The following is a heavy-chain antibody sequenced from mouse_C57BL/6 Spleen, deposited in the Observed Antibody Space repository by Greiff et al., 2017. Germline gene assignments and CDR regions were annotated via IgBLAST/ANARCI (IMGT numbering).Heavy chain of an antibody. CDR1: GYSITSGYY. CDR3: ARGYGTYWYFDV. Sequence: EVQVVESGPGLVKPSQSLSLTCSVTGYSITSGYYWNWIRQFPGNKLEWMGYISYDGSNNYNPSLKNRISITRETSKNQFFLKLNSVTTEDTATYYCARGYGTYWYFDVWGTGTTVTVSS. CDR2: ISYDGSN. D-gene: IGHD2-1*01. J-gene: IGHJ1*03. V-gene: IGHV3-6*01.